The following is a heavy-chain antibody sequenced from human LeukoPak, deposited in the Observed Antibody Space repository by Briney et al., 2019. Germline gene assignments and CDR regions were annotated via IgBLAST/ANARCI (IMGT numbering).Heavy chain of an antibody. J-gene: IGHJ5*02. CDR2: TYYRSKWYN. D-gene: IGHD3-10*01. V-gene: IGHV6-1*01. CDR1: GDSVSSNSAA. CDR3: ARGGLLWFGELLRDWFDP. Sequence: SQTLSLTCAISGDSVSSNSAAWNWLRQSPSRGLEWLGRTYYRSKWYNDYAVSVKSRITINPDTSKNQFSLQLNSVTPEDTAVYYCARGGLLWFGELLRDWFDPWGQGTLVTVSS.